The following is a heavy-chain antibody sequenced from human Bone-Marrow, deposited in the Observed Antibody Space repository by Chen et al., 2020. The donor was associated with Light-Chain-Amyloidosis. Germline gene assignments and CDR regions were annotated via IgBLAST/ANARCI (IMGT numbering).Heavy chain of an antibody. J-gene: IGHJ4*02. CDR3: AKTFYPFTEAPGNFDH. CDR2: IRGRGDGA. Sequence: EVQLVESGGGLVQPGGSLRLSCATSGFNFSSFGMSWVRQAPGKGLEWVSTIRGRGDGAYYADSVKGRLTVSRDNSKNTLFLQMSSLRAEDTAIYFCAKTFYPFTEAPGNFDHWGQGTLVTVSS. D-gene: IGHD3-16*01. CDR1: GFNFSSFG. V-gene: IGHV3-23*04.